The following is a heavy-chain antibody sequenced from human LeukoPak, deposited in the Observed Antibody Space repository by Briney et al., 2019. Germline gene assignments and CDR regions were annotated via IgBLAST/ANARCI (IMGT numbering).Heavy chain of an antibody. J-gene: IGHJ4*02. D-gene: IGHD3-3*01. CDR3: ARGANYDFWSGKSQPPDY. V-gene: IGHV4-30-4*02. CDR1: GGSISSGDYY. CDR2: IYYSGST. Sequence: SETLSLTCTVSGGSISSGDYYWSWIRQPPGKGLEWIGYIYYSGSTYYNPSLKSRVTISVDTSKNQFSLKVSSVTAADTAVYYCARGANYDFWSGKSQPPDYWGQGTLVTVSS.